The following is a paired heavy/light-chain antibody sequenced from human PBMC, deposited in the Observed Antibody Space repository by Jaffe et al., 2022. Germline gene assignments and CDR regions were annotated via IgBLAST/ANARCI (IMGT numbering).Light chain of an antibody. J-gene: IGLJ2*01. Sequence: SYVLTQPPSVSVAPGQTARITCGGNNIGSKSVHWYQQKPGQAPMVVVYDDRVRPSGIPERFSGSNSENTATLTVSRVEAGDEADYHCQVWDSNSFVVFGGGTKLTVV. CDR2: DDR. CDR3: QVWDSNSFVV. V-gene: IGLV3-21*02. CDR1: NIGSKS.
Heavy chain of an antibody. CDR3: ASASRHDARGYYFDY. V-gene: IGHV4-38-2*01. J-gene: IGHJ4*02. CDR1: GYSINSASY. CDR2: IYRSGTT. D-gene: IGHD3-22*01. Sequence: QVQLQESGPGLLKPSETLSLTCAVSGYSINSASYWGWVRQPPGKGLEWIGSIYRSGTTYYHPSLKSRVAMSVDTSKNEFSLKLSSVTAADTAVYYCASASRHDARGYYFDYWGQGTLVTVSS.